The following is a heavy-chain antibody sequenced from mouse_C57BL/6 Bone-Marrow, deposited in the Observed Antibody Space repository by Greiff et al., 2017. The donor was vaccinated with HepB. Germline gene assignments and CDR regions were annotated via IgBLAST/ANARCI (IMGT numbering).Heavy chain of an antibody. Sequence: EVQLQESGPGMVKPSQSLSLTCTVTGYSITSGYDWHWIRHFPGNKLEWMGYISYSGSTNYNPSLKSRISITHDTSKNHFFLKLNSVTTEDTATYYCATSTVVAPFAYWGQGTLVTVSA. D-gene: IGHD1-1*01. V-gene: IGHV3-1*01. CDR2: ISYSGST. CDR3: ATSTVVAPFAY. CDR1: GYSITSGYD. J-gene: IGHJ3*01.